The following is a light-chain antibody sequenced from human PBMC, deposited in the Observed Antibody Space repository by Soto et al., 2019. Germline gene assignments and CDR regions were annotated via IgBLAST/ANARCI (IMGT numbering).Light chain of an antibody. CDR2: DAY. Sequence: EVVLKQNTDTLSVSRGETATLSCRASQSVDRYVAWYQQTVGQVPRLLIYDAYTRATGVGARFTGSGSATDFSLTITSLEPEDFAVYYCQQRSNWPPVFTFAPGTKVD. CDR3: QQRSNWPPVFT. V-gene: IGKV3-11*01. J-gene: IGKJ3*01. CDR1: QSVDRY.